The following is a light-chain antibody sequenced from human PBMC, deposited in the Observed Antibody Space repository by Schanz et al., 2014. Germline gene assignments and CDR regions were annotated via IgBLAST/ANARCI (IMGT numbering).Light chain of an antibody. V-gene: IGLV2-8*01. J-gene: IGLJ2*01. Sequence: QSALTQPPSASGSPGQSVTISCTGTSSDVGSYNHVSWYQQHPGKAPKLMICEVTKRPSGVPDRFSGSKSGNTASLTVSGLQAEDEADYYCSSYGGSNFVVFGGGTKLTVL. CDR2: EVT. CDR1: SSDVGSYNH. CDR3: SSYGGSNFVV.